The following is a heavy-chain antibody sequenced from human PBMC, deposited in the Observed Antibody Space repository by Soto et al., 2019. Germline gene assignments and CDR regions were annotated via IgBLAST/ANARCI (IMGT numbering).Heavy chain of an antibody. CDR3: THSVRGQGCSGSSCYYTDV. J-gene: IGHJ6*03. CDR2: IYWDNSR. CDR1: GFSLTTNGVG. D-gene: IGHD3-10*02. V-gene: IGHV2-5*02. Sequence: QITLEESGPSLLKPTQTLTLTCTFSGFSLTTNGVGVGWIRQPPGKALEWLARIYWDNSRRYSPSLNSRLTIAKGTSENQVVLTMTNMDPVDTATYYCTHSVRGQGCSGSSCYYTDVWGKGTTVTVSS.